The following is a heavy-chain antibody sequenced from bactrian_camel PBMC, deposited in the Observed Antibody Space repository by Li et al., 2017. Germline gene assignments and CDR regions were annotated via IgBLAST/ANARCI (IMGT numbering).Heavy chain of an antibody. V-gene: IGHV3S40*01. CDR2: ITASGTT. CDR1: GFPFSANH. J-gene: IGHJ4*01. CDR3: AARDLTVRRLCFVGNL. D-gene: IGHD4*01. Sequence: VQLVESGGDSVQPGGSLRLSCVASGFPFSANHMSWVRQPVGKKLEWVSSITASGTTSCSNSVRGRFTISRDNAKNTLYLQLDSLSTEDTAVYYCAARDLTVRRLCFVGNLWGKGTQVTVS.